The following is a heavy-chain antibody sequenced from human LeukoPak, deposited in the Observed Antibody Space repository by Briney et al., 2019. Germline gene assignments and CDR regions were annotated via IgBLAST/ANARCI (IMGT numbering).Heavy chain of an antibody. CDR1: GYTFTGYY. Sequence: ASVKVSCKASGYTFTGYYMHWVRQAPGQGLEWMGWINPNSGGTNYAQKFQGRVTMTRDTSISTAYMELSRLRSDDTAVYYCARDQLERPENWFAPWGQGTLVTVSS. D-gene: IGHD1-1*01. J-gene: IGHJ5*02. V-gene: IGHV1-2*02. CDR2: INPNSGGT. CDR3: ARDQLERPENWFAP.